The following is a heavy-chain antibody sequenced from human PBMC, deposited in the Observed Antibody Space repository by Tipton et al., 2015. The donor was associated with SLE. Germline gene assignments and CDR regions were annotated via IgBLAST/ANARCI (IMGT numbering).Heavy chain of an antibody. J-gene: IGHJ4*02. D-gene: IGHD2-15*01. CDR2: IYHSGST. Sequence: TLSLACTVSGGSISNYYWSWIRQPPGKGLEWVGFIYHSGSTYYNPSLKSRVSISVDRSKNHLTLMLTSVTAADTAVYYCARSSGDSLYYFNYWGQGALVTVSS. V-gene: IGHV4-59*12. CDR1: GGSISNYY. CDR3: ARSSGDSLYYFNY.